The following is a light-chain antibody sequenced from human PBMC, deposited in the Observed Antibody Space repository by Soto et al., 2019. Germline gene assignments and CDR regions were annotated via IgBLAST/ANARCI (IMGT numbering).Light chain of an antibody. J-gene: IGKJ1*01. CDR1: QTLNLNY. V-gene: IGKV3-20*01. Sequence: EIGFTQSPCTLSLSPGERATLFCRANQTLNLNYLAWYQQKPGQAPRLLIYDASTRATGTPDRFSGTGSATDFTLIISRLEPEDFAVYYCHQYYRTPRTFGQGTKVDIK. CDR3: HQYYRTPRT. CDR2: DAS.